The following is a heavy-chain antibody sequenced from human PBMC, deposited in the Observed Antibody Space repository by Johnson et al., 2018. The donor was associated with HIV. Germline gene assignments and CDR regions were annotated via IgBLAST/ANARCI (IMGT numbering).Heavy chain of an antibody. Sequence: QVQLVESGGGVVQPGRSLRLSCAASGFTFSSYAMHWVRQAPGKGLEWVAVISYDGSNKYYADSVKGRFTISRDNSKNTLYLQMNSLRADDTAVYYCAKEGDSSGPIDAFDIWGQGTLVTVSS. J-gene: IGHJ3*02. CDR1: GFTFSSYA. CDR3: AKEGDSSGPIDAFDI. D-gene: IGHD5-18*01. CDR2: ISYDGSNK. V-gene: IGHV3-30-3*01.